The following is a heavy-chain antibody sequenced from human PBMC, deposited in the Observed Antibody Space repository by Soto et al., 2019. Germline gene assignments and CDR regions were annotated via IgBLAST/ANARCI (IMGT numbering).Heavy chain of an antibody. Sequence: QVQLVESGGGVVQPGRSLRLSFAASGFNFRSYGMHWVRQAPGKGRGGVAVIWYDGSDKYYADSVKGRFTISRDNSKNTLYLQMNSLRAEDTAVYYCAREGLVWLGEGWFDPWGQGTLVTVSS. CDR3: AREGLVWLGEGWFDP. V-gene: IGHV3-33*01. CDR1: GFNFRSYG. D-gene: IGHD4-17*01. CDR2: IWYDGSDK. J-gene: IGHJ5*02.